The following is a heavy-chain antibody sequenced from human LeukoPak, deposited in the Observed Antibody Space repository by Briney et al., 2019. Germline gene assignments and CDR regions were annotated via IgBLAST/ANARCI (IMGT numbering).Heavy chain of an antibody. D-gene: IGHD6-13*01. J-gene: IGHJ6*02. CDR2: IYSSGGT. CDR1: GLIVSCNY. V-gene: IGHV3-53*01. CDR3: AKDSSSWGATRADV. Sequence: GGSLRLSCVASGLIVSCNYMTWVRQAPGKGLEWVAVIYSSGGTYYADSVKGRFTISRDNSKNTLYLQMNSLRAEDTAVYYCAKDSSSWGATRADVWGQGTTVTVSS.